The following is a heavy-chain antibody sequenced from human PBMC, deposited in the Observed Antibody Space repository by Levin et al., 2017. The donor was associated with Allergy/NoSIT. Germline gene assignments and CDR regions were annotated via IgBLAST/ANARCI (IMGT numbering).Heavy chain of an antibody. CDR1: AFSFESSC. J-gene: IGHJ3*02. CDR3: ARDPYVYDRTATYGAFDI. V-gene: IGHV3-7*01. Sequence: GGSLRLSCAASAFSFESSCMSWLRQAPGKGLEWVANINQDGSDKQYVDSVKGRFTISRDNAKKSLYLQMNSLRAEDSAVYYCARDPYVYDRTATYGAFDIWGQGTTVTVSS. CDR2: INQDGSDK. D-gene: IGHD5/OR15-5a*01.